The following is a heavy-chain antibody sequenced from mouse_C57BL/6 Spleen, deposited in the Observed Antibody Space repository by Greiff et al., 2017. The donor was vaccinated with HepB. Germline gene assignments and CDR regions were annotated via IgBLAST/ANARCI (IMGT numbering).Heavy chain of an antibody. CDR1: GYTFTDYN. CDR2: INPNNGGT. Sequence: EVQLQQSGPELVKPGASVKMSCKASGYTFTDYNMHWVKQSHGKSLEWIGYINPNNGGTSYNQKFKGKATLTVNKSSSTAYMELRSLTSEDSAVYYCARAAYGNYGWYFDVWGTGTTVTVSS. D-gene: IGHD2-10*02. J-gene: IGHJ1*03. CDR3: ARAAYGNYGWYFDV. V-gene: IGHV1-22*01.